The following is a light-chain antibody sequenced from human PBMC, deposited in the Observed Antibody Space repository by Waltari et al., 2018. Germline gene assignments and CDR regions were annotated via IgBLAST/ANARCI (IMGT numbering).Light chain of an antibody. Sequence: DIQMTQSPSTLSASVGDRVTITCRASQSIRSDLALYQQKPRRAPKLLIYKAFTLESGVPSRFSGSGSGTEFTLTISSLQPDDFATYYCQQYNFYSLTFGQGTKVDI. J-gene: IGKJ1*01. CDR3: QQYNFYSLT. CDR2: KAF. V-gene: IGKV1-5*03. CDR1: QSIRSD.